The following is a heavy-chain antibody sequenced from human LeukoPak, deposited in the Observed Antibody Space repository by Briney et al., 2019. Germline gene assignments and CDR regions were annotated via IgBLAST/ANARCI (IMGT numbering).Heavy chain of an antibody. CDR2: ISGSSSFV. J-gene: IGHJ4*02. CDR3: ARGTVAGTPDFDF. V-gene: IGHV3-21*06. Sequence: PGGSLRLPCAASGFTFNTSSLNWVRQAPGKGLEWVSSISGSSSFVYYADSLKGRFTISRDNAKNSLYLQMNSLRVEDTAAYYCARGTVAGTPDFDFWGQGTLVAVSS. CDR1: GFTFNTSS. D-gene: IGHD6-19*01.